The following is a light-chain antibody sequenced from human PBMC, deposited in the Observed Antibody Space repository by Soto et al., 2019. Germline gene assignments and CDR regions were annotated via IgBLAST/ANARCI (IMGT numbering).Light chain of an antibody. CDR2: DNT. V-gene: IGLV1-51*01. CDR3: GTWDSNLSAGV. J-gene: IGLJ3*02. Sequence: QSVLTQPPSVSAAPGEKVTISCSGSSSNIGNKYVSWYQQVPGTAPKLLIYDNTERPSGIPDRFSGSKSGTSATLGITGLQSGDEADYYCGTWDSNLSAGVFGGGTKLTVL. CDR1: SSNIGNKY.